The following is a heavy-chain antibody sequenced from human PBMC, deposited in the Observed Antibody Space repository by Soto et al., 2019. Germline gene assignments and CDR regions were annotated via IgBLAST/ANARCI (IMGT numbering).Heavy chain of an antibody. CDR2: ILDDGNNK. V-gene: IGHV3-30-3*01. CDR3: ARDDEGGSYCDLGY. Sequence: QVQLVESGGGVVQPGRSLRLSCAASGFTFSNYIMHWVRQAPGKGLEWVAFILDDGNNKYYADSVKGRFTISRDNSKNTLYLQMNSLRTEDTAVYYCARDDEGGSYCDLGYWGQGTLVTVS. CDR1: GFTFSNYI. J-gene: IGHJ4*02. D-gene: IGHD3-10*01.